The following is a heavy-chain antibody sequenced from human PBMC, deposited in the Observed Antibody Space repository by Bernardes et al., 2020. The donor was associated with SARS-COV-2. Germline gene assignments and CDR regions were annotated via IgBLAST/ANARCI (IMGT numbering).Heavy chain of an antibody. V-gene: IGHV3-74*01. Sequence: GSLRLSCVASGFTFSSFWMNWVRLVPGKGPVWVSRMSADGSSRVYADSVRGRFTISRDNAKNTLYLQMNRLTADDTGVYYCARDLRRQYVDYYYGLDVWGQGTTVTVSS. CDR1: GFTFSSFW. CDR3: ARDLRRQYVDYYYGLDV. D-gene: IGHD2-8*01. CDR2: MSADGSSR. J-gene: IGHJ6*02.